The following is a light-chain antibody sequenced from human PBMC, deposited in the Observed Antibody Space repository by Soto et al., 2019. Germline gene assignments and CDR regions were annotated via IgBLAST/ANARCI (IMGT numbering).Light chain of an antibody. J-gene: IGKJ2*01. CDR3: QQSDSAPTYT. CDR1: QSIATY. V-gene: IGKV1-39*01. Sequence: DIQMTQSPSSLSASVGDRVTITCRASQSIATYLNWYQQRPGKDPRLLIYAASSLQSGVPSRFRGSGSGTDFTLTISSLQPEDFATYYCQQSDSAPTYTFGQGTKLEIK. CDR2: AAS.